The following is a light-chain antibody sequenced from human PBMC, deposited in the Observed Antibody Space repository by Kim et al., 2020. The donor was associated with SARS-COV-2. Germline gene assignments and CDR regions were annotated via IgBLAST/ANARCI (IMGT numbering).Light chain of an antibody. CDR1: TIGNES. CDR2: DDS. J-gene: IGLJ1*01. CDR3: QLWDSSSYV. Sequence: EAPVKPAGISWGGNTIGNESVHWSQQKRGQVPVLAVYDDSDRPPGIPERFSGSNSGNTATLTISRVEAGDEADYYFQLWDSSSYVFGTGTKVTVL. V-gene: IGLV3-21*03.